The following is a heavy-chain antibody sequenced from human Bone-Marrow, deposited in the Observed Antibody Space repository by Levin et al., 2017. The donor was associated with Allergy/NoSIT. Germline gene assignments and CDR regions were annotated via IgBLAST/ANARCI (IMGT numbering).Heavy chain of an antibody. Sequence: MPGGSLRLSCKASGFTFTIYDIHWVRQAPGQGLEWVGRLNPNTGGTDSAQKFMGRVTMTRDTSTTTAFMELTRLRPDDTAIYYCARETIAAPPYNWFDTWGQGALVTVSS. J-gene: IGHJ5*02. CDR3: ARETIAAPPYNWFDT. D-gene: IGHD6-13*01. CDR1: GFTFTIYD. V-gene: IGHV1-2*06. CDR2: LNPNTGGT.